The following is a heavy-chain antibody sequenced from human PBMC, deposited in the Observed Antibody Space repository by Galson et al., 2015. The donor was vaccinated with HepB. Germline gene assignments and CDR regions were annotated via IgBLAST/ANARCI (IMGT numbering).Heavy chain of an antibody. CDR1: GFTFDDYA. CDR2: ISWNSGSI. J-gene: IGHJ4*02. CDR3: AKVGDYAYDY. V-gene: IGHV3-9*01. D-gene: IGHD4-17*01. Sequence: SLRLSCAASGFTFDDYAMHWVRQAPGKGLEWVSGISWNSGSIGYADSVKGRFTISRDNAKNSLYLQMNSLRAEDTALYYCAKVGDYAYDYWGQGTLVTVSS.